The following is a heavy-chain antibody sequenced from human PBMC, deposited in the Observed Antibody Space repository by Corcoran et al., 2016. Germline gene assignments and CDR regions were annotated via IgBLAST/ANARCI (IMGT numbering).Heavy chain of an antibody. CDR3: ARGMGSGDDY. CDR2: IWYDGSNK. CDR1: GFTFSSYG. V-gene: IGHV3-33*01. D-gene: IGHD6-19*01. J-gene: IGHJ4*02. Sequence: QVQLVESGGGVVQPGMSLRLSCAASGFTFSSYGMHWVRQAPVKGLEWVAVIWYDGSNKYYADSVQGRFTISRDNSKTTLYLQINSLRAEDTAVYYCARGMGSGDDYWGQGTLVTVSS.